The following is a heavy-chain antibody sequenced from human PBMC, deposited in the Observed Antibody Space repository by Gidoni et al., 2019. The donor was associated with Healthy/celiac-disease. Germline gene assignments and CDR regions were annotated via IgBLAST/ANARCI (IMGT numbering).Heavy chain of an antibody. CDR3: ARVRGYYYDSSGYASAYFDY. J-gene: IGHJ4*02. CDR1: GGSFSGYY. D-gene: IGHD3-22*01. Sequence: QVQLQQWGAGLLKPSETLSLTCAVYGGSFSGYYWSWIRQPPGKGLEWIGEINHSGSTNYNPSLKSRVTISVDTSKNQFSLKLSSVTAADTAVYYCARVRGYYYDSSGYASAYFDYWGQGTLVTVSS. CDR2: INHSGST. V-gene: IGHV4-34*01.